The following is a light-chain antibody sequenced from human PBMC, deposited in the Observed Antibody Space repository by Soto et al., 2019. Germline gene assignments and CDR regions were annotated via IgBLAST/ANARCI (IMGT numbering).Light chain of an antibody. J-gene: IGLJ3*02. V-gene: IGLV2-11*01. CDR3: CSYAGSYTWV. CDR2: DVS. CDR1: SSDVGGYNY. Sequence: QSALTQPRSVSGSPGQSVTISCTGTSSDVGGYNYVSWYQQHPGKAPKLMIYDVSKRPSGVPDRFSGSQSGNTASLTISGLEEEDEADYYCCSYAGSYTWVFGGGTKVTVL.